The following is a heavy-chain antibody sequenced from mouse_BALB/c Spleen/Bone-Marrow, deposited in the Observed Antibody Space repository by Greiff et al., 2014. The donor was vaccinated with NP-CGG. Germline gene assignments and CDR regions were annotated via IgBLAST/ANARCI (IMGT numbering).Heavy chain of an antibody. CDR2: IYPGSGST. CDR3: ARGYYGSSYYFDY. Sequence: QVQLQQSGPELVKPGASVKMSCKASGYTFTDYVISWVKQRTGQGLEWIGEIYPGSGSTYHNEKFKGKATLTADKSSNTAYMQLSSLTSEDSAVYFCARGYYGSSYYFDYWGQGTTLTVSS. CDR1: GYTFTDYV. J-gene: IGHJ2*01. V-gene: IGHV1-81*01. D-gene: IGHD1-1*01.